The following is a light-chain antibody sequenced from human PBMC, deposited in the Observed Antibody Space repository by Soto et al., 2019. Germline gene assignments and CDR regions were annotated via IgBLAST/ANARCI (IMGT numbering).Light chain of an antibody. Sequence: IQLTQCLCSLSAAVGYRAALVSRSSQRIGPYVTWYQQKPGKPPRLLISGATNLADGVPSRFSGSGSGTEFTLSVSSLQPEDFATYYCQQSNSLPVLTFGQGTKVDIK. CDR2: GAT. CDR3: QQSNSLPVLT. V-gene: IGKV1-39*01. J-gene: IGKJ1*01. CDR1: QRIGPY.